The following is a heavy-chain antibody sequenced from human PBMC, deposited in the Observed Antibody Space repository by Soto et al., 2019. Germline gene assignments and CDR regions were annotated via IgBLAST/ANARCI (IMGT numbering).Heavy chain of an antibody. D-gene: IGHD5-12*01. CDR1: GGSISSGDYY. V-gene: IGHV4-30-4*01. J-gene: IGHJ5*02. Sequence: PSETLSLTCTVSGGSISSGDYYWSWIRQPPGKGLEWIGYIYYSGSTYYNPSLKSRVTISVDTSKNQFSLKLSSVTAADTAVYYCAREIRDIVATTEHANWFDPWGQGTLVTVSS. CDR2: IYYSGST. CDR3: AREIRDIVATTEHANWFDP.